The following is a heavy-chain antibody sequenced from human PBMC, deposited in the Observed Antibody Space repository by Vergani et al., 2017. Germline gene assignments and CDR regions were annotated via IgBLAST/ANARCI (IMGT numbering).Heavy chain of an antibody. D-gene: IGHD2-15*01. Sequence: QVQLVESGGGVVQPGGSLRLSCGASGFTFNSYGMHWVRQAPGKGLEWVASIRSDESRRYYGDSMEGPFTISRDNSKNTLYLQMKSLRPEDTAVYYCAKEGGGYCSGGTCYPEYWGQGTLVIVSS. CDR2: IRSDESRR. V-gene: IGHV3-30*02. J-gene: IGHJ4*02. CDR1: GFTFNSYG. CDR3: AKEGGGYCSGGTCYPEY.